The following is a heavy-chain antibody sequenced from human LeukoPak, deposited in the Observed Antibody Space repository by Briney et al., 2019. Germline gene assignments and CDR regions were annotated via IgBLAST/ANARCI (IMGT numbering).Heavy chain of an antibody. CDR1: GSGFTFGNFA. Sequence: GGSLRLSCEVSGSGFTFGNFAMSWVRQAPGKGLEWVSGIRGSGYYTYYADSVKGRFTISRDNSKNTLYIQMNSLRAEDTAVYYCAKDGSWGDYYFYFYMDVWGKGTTVTVSS. V-gene: IGHV3-23*01. J-gene: IGHJ6*03. CDR2: IRGSGYYT. D-gene: IGHD3-16*01. CDR3: AKDGSWGDYYFYFYMDV.